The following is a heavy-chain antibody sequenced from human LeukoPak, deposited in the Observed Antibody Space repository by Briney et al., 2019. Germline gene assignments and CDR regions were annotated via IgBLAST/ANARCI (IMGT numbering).Heavy chain of an antibody. CDR1: GGSISNGGYY. Sequence: SETLSLTCTVSGGSISNGGYYWTWIRQHPGKGLEWIGNIYYSGSTYYNPSLRSRITISVDTSKNQFSLRLGSVAAADTAVYFCARETFYYGGSGYYLDYWGQGTLVTVSS. V-gene: IGHV4-31*03. J-gene: IGHJ4*02. CDR2: IYYSGST. D-gene: IGHD3-22*01. CDR3: ARETFYYGGSGYYLDY.